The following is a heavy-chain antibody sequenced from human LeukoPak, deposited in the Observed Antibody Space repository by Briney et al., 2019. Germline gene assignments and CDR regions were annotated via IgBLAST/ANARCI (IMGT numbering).Heavy chain of an antibody. V-gene: IGHV3-33*01. CDR2: IWFDGSDN. Sequence: GGSLRLSCAASGFTFSNYGMHWVRQAPGKGLEWVAIIWFDGSDNYYADSVKGRFTISRDNSKNTLYLQMNSLRAEDTAVYYSARVGGYCSTTTCHPIDYWGQGTLVTVSS. J-gene: IGHJ4*02. D-gene: IGHD2-2*01. CDR1: GFTFSNYG. CDR3: ARVGGYCSTTTCHPIDY.